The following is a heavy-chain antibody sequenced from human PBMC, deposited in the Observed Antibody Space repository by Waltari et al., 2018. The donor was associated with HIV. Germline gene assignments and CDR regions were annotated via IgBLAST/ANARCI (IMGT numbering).Heavy chain of an antibody. J-gene: IGHJ4*02. Sequence: EVHLLESGGGLVQPGGSLRLSCAASEFTFSNYAMSWVRQTPGKGLEWVSGVSGSGGTTYYAGSVKGRFTISRDNSKNTLYLQMSSLRAEDTAVYFCVKVGYDLLSKKRYYFDYWGQGTLVTVSS. D-gene: IGHD3-9*01. CDR3: VKVGYDLLSKKRYYFDY. CDR1: EFTFSNYA. V-gene: IGHV3-23*01. CDR2: VSGSGGTT.